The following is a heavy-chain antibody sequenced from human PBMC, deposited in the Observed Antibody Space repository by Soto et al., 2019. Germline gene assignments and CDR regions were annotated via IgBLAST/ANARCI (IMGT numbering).Heavy chain of an antibody. J-gene: IGHJ1*01. CDR2: IIPLLGIA. V-gene: IGHV1-69*02. D-gene: IGHD3-10*01. CDR1: GGTFSSYT. Sequence: QVQLVQSGAEVKKPGSSVKVSCKASGGTFSSYTISWVRQAPGQGLEWMGRIIPLLGIANYAQKFQGRVRVTADKSTSAAYLELSRLRSEDTAVYYRARAEGYGSGSYYGYCGQGSLVTVSS. CDR3: ARAEGYGSGSYYGY.